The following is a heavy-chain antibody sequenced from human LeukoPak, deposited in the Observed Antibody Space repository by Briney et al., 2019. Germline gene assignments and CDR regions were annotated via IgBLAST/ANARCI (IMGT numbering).Heavy chain of an antibody. CDR1: GFTFSSYA. J-gene: IGHJ4*02. CDR2: TSGSGIST. Sequence: AGGSLRLSCAASGFTFSSYAMSWVRQAPGKGLEWVSSTSGSGISTYYADSVKGRFTISRDNYKNTLYLQMNSLRAEDTAVYYCAKAQYYDILTGYSSFDYWGQGTLVTVSS. V-gene: IGHV3-23*01. D-gene: IGHD3-9*01. CDR3: AKAQYYDILTGYSSFDY.